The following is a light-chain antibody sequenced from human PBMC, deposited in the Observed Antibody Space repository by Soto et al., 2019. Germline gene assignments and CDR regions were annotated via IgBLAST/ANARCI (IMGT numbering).Light chain of an antibody. J-gene: IGLJ1*01. Sequence: QSVLTQPPSVSGAPGQRVTISCTGSSSNIGAGYDVHWYQQLPGTAPKLLIYGNSNRPSGVPDRFSGSKSGTSASLAITGLQAEDEADYYRQSYDSSLSYYVFGTGTKVTVL. CDR1: SSNIGAGYD. V-gene: IGLV1-40*01. CDR2: GNS. CDR3: QSYDSSLSYYV.